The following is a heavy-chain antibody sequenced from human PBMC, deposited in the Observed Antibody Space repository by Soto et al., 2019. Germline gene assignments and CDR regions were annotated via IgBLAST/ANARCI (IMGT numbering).Heavy chain of an antibody. V-gene: IGHV4-39*01. Sequence: PSETLSLTCTVSGGSIISSSYYFFCIRQPPWKGLEWIGSIYYSGSTYYNPSLKSRVTISVDTSKNQFSLKLSSVTAADTAVYYCARQGGRNYDFWSGYYGGAYYGMDVWGQGTTVTVSS. D-gene: IGHD3-3*01. CDR1: GGSIISSSYY. J-gene: IGHJ6*02. CDR3: ARQGGRNYDFWSGYYGGAYYGMDV. CDR2: IYYSGST.